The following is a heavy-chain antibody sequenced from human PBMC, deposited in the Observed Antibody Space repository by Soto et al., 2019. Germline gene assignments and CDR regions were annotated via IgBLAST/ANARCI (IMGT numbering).Heavy chain of an antibody. CDR3: ARALPGPTRYYYGSGSPDWFDP. Sequence: SETLSLTCTVSGGSISSGGYYWSWIRQHPGKGLEWIGYIYYSGSTYYNPSLKSRVTISVDTSKNQFSLKLSSVTAADTAVYYCARALPGPTRYYYGSGSPDWFDPWGQGTLVTVSS. D-gene: IGHD3-10*01. J-gene: IGHJ5*02. CDR2: IYYSGST. CDR1: GGSISSGGYY. V-gene: IGHV4-31*03.